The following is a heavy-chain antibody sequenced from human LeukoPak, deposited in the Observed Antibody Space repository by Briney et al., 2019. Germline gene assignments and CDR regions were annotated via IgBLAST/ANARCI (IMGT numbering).Heavy chain of an antibody. CDR1: GFTFSSHG. Sequence: GGSLRLSCAASGFTFSSHGMSWVRQAPGKGLEWVSSIGTSTTYIYYADSVKGRFTISRDNAKNSLFLQMNSLRAEDTAVYYCATYYDSRGYDFDYWGQGTLVTVSS. V-gene: IGHV3-21*01. J-gene: IGHJ4*02. CDR3: ATYYDSRGYDFDY. D-gene: IGHD3-22*01. CDR2: IGTSTTYI.